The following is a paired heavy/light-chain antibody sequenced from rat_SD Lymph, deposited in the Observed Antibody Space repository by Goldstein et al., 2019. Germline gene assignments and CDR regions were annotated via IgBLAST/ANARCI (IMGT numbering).Light chain of an antibody. CDR1: QSVSISRYNL. V-gene: IGKV3S19*01. Sequence: DIVLTQSPALAVSLGQRATISCRASQSVSISRYNLMHWYQQKPGQQPKLLIYRASNLASGIPARFSGSGSGTDFTLTINPVQADDIATYYCQQSRESPPTFGGGTKLELK. J-gene: IGKJ1*01. CDR2: RAS. CDR3: QQSRESPPT.
Heavy chain of an antibody. Sequence: EVQLVESGGGLVQPGRSLKLSCAASGFTYSNYVMAWVRQAPTKGLEWVASISTGGGNTYYRDSVKGRFTISRDNAKNTLYLQIDSLRSEDTATYYCAKDGGGYYYSGDPYYFDYWGQGVMVTVSS. CDR2: ISTGGGNT. CDR3: AKDGGGYYYSGDPYYFDY. J-gene: IGHJ2*01. D-gene: IGHD1-1*01. V-gene: IGHV5S13*01. CDR1: GFTYSNYV.